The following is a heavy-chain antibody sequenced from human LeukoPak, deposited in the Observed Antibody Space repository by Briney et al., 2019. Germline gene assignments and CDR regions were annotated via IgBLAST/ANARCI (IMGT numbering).Heavy chain of an antibody. V-gene: IGHV3-48*04. J-gene: IGHJ4*02. Sequence: GGSLRLSCAAAGFTFSSYSMNWVRQAPGKGLEWVSYISSSGSTIYYADSVKGRFTISRDNAKNSLYLQMNSLRAEDTAVYYCARVTSAYDSSGYSFSPSDYWGQGTLVTVSS. CDR1: GFTFSSYS. CDR3: ARVTSAYDSSGYSFSPSDY. CDR2: ISSSGSTI. D-gene: IGHD3-22*01.